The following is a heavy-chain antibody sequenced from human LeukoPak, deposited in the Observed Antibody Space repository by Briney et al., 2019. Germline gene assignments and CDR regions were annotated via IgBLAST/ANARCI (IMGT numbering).Heavy chain of an antibody. D-gene: IGHD2-21*02. CDR1: GGSIRSYY. Sequence: SETLSLTCTVSGGSIRSYYWTWIRQPPGKGLEWIGNIFHRGSTNYNPSLKSRVTISLETSKNQFSLRLSSVTAADTAVYYCAGEGDSWRRFDHWGRGTLVTVSS. CDR2: IFHRGST. J-gene: IGHJ4*02. CDR3: AGEGDSWRRFDH. V-gene: IGHV4-59*01.